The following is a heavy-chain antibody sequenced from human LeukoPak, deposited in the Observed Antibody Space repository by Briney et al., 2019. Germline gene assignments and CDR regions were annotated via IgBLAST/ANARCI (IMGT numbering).Heavy chain of an antibody. Sequence: GGSLRLSCAASGFSFSAAWMTWVRQAPGKGLEWVATIKNDGSDKYYVDSVKGRFTLSRDNAKNSVYLQMNSLRVEDTAVYYCVNLGYSDGGQGTLVTVSS. CDR3: VNLGYSD. D-gene: IGHD5-12*01. CDR2: IKNDGSDK. CDR1: GFSFSAAW. V-gene: IGHV3-7*01. J-gene: IGHJ4*02.